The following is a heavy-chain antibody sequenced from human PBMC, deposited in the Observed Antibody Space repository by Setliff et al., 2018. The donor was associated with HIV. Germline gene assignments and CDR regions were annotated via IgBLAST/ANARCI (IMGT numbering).Heavy chain of an antibody. CDR3: ARGLGYSSGSEYFQY. D-gene: IGHD5-18*01. Sequence: SVKVSCKASGGTFSDFRITWVRQAPGQGLEWMGEITPFVGITNYAQKFQGRVSMTRDTATNTVYMELTSLRSEDTAVYYCARGLGYSSGSEYFQYWGQGTLVTVSS. CDR1: GGTFSDFR. V-gene: IGHV1-69*10. J-gene: IGHJ1*01. CDR2: ITPFVGIT.